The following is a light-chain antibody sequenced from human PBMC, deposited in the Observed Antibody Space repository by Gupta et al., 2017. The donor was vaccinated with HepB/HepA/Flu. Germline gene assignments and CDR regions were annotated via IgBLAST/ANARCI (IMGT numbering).Light chain of an antibody. CDR2: DAS. Sequence: LSPGEIATLSCRASHSVSSYLAWYQQPPGQAPRLLIYDASNRATGLPARFSCIGSGTDFTLTISSREPEDFAVYYCQQRSNWPWTFGQGTKVEIK. CDR1: HSVSSY. J-gene: IGKJ1*01. CDR3: QQRSNWPWT. V-gene: IGKV3-11*01.